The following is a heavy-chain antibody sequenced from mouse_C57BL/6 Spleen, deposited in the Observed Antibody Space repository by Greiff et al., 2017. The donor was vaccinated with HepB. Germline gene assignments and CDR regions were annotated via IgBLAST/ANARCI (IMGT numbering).Heavy chain of an antibody. CDR2: IYPRDGST. J-gene: IGHJ1*03. CDR1: GYTFTDHT. D-gene: IGHD1-1*01. V-gene: IGHV1-78*01. Sequence: QVQLQQSDAELVKPGASVKISCKVSGYTFTDHTIHWMKQRPEQGLEWIGYIYPRDGSTKYNEKSKGKATLTADKSSSTAYMQLNSLTSEDSAVYFCARNPFYYGSSPYWYFDVWGTGTTVTVSS. CDR3: ARNPFYYGSSPYWYFDV.